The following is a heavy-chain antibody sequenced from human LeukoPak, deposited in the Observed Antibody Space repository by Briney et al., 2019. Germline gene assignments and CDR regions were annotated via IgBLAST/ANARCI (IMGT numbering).Heavy chain of an antibody. V-gene: IGHV1-46*01. Sequence: ASVKVSCKASGYTFTSYYMHWVRQAPGQGLEWMGIINPSGGSTSYAQKFRGRVTVTRDTSTTTVYMELSSLRSEDTAVYYCARDIVVIPAANGIDYWGQGALVTVSS. CDR3: ARDIVVIPAANGIDY. CDR2: INPSGGST. J-gene: IGHJ4*02. CDR1: GYTFTSYY. D-gene: IGHD2-2*01.